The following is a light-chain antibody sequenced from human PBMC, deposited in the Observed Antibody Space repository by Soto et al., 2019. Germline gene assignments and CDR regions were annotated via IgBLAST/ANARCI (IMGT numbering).Light chain of an antibody. CDR2: GPS. Sequence: EIMMTQSPATLSVSPGARAPLSCRASQSVNSNHIAWYQQKPGQAPRLLIYGPSSRATGIPERFSGSGSGTDFTLSISRLEPEDFAVYFCHQFGSPPQTFGHGTKVDIK. CDR1: QSVNSNH. V-gene: IGKV3-20*01. J-gene: IGKJ1*01. CDR3: HQFGSPPQT.